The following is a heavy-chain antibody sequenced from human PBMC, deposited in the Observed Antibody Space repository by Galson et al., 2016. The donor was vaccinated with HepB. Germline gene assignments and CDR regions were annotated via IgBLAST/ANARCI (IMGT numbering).Heavy chain of an antibody. V-gene: IGHV3-33*01. CDR3: ARLTSDWRIGGYFDY. D-gene: IGHD4-11*01. J-gene: IGHJ4*02. Sequence: SLRLSCAASGFTFSRHGMHWVRQAPGKGLEWVALIWFDGSNQYYTDSVKGRLTISRDNSKNTLNLQMDSLRVEDTAVYYCARLTSDWRIGGYFDYWGQGALVTVSS. CDR2: IWFDGSNQ. CDR1: GFTFSRHG.